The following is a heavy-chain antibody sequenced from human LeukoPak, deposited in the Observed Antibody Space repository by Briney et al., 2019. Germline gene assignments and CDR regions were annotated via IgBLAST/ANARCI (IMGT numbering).Heavy chain of an antibody. CDR2: VSSSGTTI. J-gene: IGHJ4*02. D-gene: IGHD4-17*01. Sequence: PGGSLRLSCAASGFTFSSYSVIWARQAPGKGLEWVSYVSSSGTTIYYADSVKGRFTISRDNTKNSLYLQMNSLRAEDTAVYYCARDGHDYVDYFFDYWGQGTLVTVSS. CDR1: GFTFSSYS. V-gene: IGHV3-48*03. CDR3: ARDGHDYVDYFFDY.